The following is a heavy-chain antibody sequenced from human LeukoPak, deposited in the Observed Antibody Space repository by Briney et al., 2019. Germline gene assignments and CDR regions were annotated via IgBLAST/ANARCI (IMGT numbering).Heavy chain of an antibody. Sequence: GGSLRLSCAASAFTFSSYWMSWVRQAPGKGLEWVANIKQDGSEKYYVGSVKGRFTISRDNAKNSLYLQMNSLRAEDTAVYYCARVSSSWYGAFDIWGQGTMVTVSS. CDR1: AFTFSSYW. V-gene: IGHV3-7*01. CDR2: IKQDGSEK. CDR3: ARVSSSWYGAFDI. D-gene: IGHD6-13*01. J-gene: IGHJ3*02.